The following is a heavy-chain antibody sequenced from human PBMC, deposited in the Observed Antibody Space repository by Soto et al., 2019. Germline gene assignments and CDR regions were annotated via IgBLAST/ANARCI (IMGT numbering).Heavy chain of an antibody. CDR3: ARGTTTVTTLGYYYYYGMDV. V-gene: IGHV4-4*02. CDR2: IYHSGST. J-gene: IGHJ6*02. D-gene: IGHD4-17*01. Sequence: SETLSLTCAVSGGSISSSNWWSWVRQPPGKGLEWIGEIYHSGSTNYNPSLRSRVTISVDKSKNQFSLKLSSVTAADTAVYYCARGTTTVTTLGYYYYYGMDVWGQGTTVTVSS. CDR1: GGSISSSNW.